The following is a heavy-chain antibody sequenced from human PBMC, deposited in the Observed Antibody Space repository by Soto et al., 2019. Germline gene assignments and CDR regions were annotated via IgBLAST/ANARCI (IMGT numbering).Heavy chain of an antibody. Sequence: GGSLRLSCSASGFTFSSYAMHWVRQAPGKGLEYVSAISSNGGSTYYADSVKGRFTISRDNSKNTLYLQMSSLRAEDTAVYYCVKDRGAITMVRGVIGPCYFDYWGQGTLVTVSS. CDR2: ISSNGGST. J-gene: IGHJ4*02. CDR3: VKDRGAITMVRGVIGPCYFDY. D-gene: IGHD3-10*01. CDR1: GFTFSSYA. V-gene: IGHV3-64D*06.